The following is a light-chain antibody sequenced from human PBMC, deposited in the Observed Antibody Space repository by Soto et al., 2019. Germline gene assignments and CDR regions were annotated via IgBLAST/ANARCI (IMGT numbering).Light chain of an antibody. CDR1: QSIKSTY. CDR2: ATS. Sequence: EVVLTQSPGTLSLFPGERATLSCRTSQSIKSTYLAWYQQKPGQAPRLLMSATSRRATGIPDRFSGSGSGTDFTLSISRLEPEDFAVYYCQHYGDSAPFTFDPGTKVDVK. J-gene: IGKJ3*01. V-gene: IGKV3-20*01. CDR3: QHYGDSAPFT.